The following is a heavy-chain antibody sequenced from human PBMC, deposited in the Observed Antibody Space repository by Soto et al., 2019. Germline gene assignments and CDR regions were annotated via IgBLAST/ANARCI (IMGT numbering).Heavy chain of an antibody. CDR3: VRDLNGSGDY. J-gene: IGHJ4*02. D-gene: IGHD3-10*01. CDR1: VGYNTRDY. Sequence: TLSLTCTVSVGYNTRDYWRWIRQPPGKGLEWLGYIFHSLGAKYNPSLGSRGTISLDTSKNQLSLSLRSVTAADTAIYFCVRDLNGSGDYWGQGTLVTVSS. CDR2: IFHSLGA. V-gene: IGHV4-59*01.